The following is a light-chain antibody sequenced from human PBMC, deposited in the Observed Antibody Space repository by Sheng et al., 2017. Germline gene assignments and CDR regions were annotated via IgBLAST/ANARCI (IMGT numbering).Light chain of an antibody. CDR2: MIA. V-gene: IGLV3-21*02. Sequence: SYVLTQPPSVSVAPGQTAKITXGGDDIGRKSVHCTSRSQARSLSLSSMMIASGPQESLSRFSGSNSGNTATLTLSWVEAGDEADYHCQVWDRTNDHPLFGGGTRLTVL. CDR1: DIGRKS. J-gene: IGLJ3*02. CDR3: QVWDRTNDHPL.